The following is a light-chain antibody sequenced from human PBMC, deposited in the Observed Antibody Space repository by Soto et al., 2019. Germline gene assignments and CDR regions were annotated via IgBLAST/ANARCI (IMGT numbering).Light chain of an antibody. V-gene: IGKV3-15*01. CDR2: GAS. Sequence: EIVMTQSPATLSVSPGERATLSCRASQSVSSNLAWYQQKPGQAPRLLIYGASTRATGIPARFSGSGSGTEFTLTISCLHSEDFAVYYCQQYNNWPETFGQGTKVDIK. CDR1: QSVSSN. CDR3: QQYNNWPET. J-gene: IGKJ1*01.